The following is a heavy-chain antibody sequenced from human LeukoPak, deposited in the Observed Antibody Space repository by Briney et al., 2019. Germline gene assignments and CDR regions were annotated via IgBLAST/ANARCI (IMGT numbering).Heavy chain of an antibody. CDR2: IYYSGST. CDR1: GGSISSGGYY. V-gene: IGHV4-31*03. D-gene: IGHD2-2*01. J-gene: IGHJ6*03. CDR3: ARSYCSSTSCSPYYYYMDV. Sequence: SETLSLTCTVSGGSISSGGYYWSWIRQHPGKGLEWIGYIYYSGSTYYNPSLKSRVTISVDTSKNPFSLKLSSVTAADTAVYYCARSYCSSTSCSPYYYYMDVWGKGTTVTVSS.